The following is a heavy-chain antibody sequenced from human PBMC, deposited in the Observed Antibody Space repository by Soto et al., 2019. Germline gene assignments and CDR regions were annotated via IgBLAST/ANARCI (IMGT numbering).Heavy chain of an antibody. CDR2: ISAYNGNT. V-gene: IGHV1-18*01. J-gene: IGHJ6*02. D-gene: IGHD2-2*01. CDR1: GYTFTRYG. CDR3: ARAIVVVPAAHLYYYYGMDV. Sequence: ASVNVSCKPSGYTFTRYGISSLRQAPGQGLEWMGWISAYNGNTNYAQKLQGRVTMTTDTSTSTAYMELRSLRSDDTAVYYCARAIVVVPAAHLYYYYGMDVWGQGTTVTVSS.